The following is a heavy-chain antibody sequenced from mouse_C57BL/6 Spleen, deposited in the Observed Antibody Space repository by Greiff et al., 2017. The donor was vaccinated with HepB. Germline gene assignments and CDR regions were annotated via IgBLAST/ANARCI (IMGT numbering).Heavy chain of an antibody. CDR1: GYTFTSYW. V-gene: IGHV1-72*01. J-gene: IGHJ4*01. D-gene: IGHD2-4*01. Sequence: QVQLQQPGAELVKPGASVKLSCKASGYTFTSYWMHWVKQRPGRGLEWIGRIDPNSGGTKYNEKFKSKATLTVDKPSSTAYMQRSSLTSEDSAVYYCARGGYYDYDLYAMDYWGQGTSVTVSS. CDR2: IDPNSGGT. CDR3: ARGGYYDYDLYAMDY.